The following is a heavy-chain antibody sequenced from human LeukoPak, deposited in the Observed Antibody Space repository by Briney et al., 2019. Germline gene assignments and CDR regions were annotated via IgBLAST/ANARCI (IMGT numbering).Heavy chain of an antibody. D-gene: IGHD2-21*01. CDR2: VSASGGST. V-gene: IGHV3-23*01. Sequence: GGSLRLSCVASGFTFNNFAMSWVRQAPGKGLEWVSLVSASGGSTYYADSVKGRFTVSRDNSKNTLYLQMNSLRAEDTAVYYCARGVVVLHWRDAFDIWGQGTMVTVSS. J-gene: IGHJ3*02. CDR1: GFTFNNFA. CDR3: ARGVVVLHWRDAFDI.